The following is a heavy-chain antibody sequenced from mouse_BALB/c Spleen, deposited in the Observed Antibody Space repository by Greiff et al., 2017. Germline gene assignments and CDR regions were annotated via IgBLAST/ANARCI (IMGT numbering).Heavy chain of an antibody. J-gene: IGHJ2*01. V-gene: IGHV5-4*02. Sequence: VQLKESGGGLVKPGGSLKLSCAASGFTFSDYYMYWVRQTPEKRLEWVATISDGGSYTYYPDSVKGRFTISRDNAKNNLYLQMSSLKSEDTAMYYCARGVYYFDYWGQGTTLTVSS. CDR3: ARGVYYFDY. CDR2: ISDGGSYT. CDR1: GFTFSDYY.